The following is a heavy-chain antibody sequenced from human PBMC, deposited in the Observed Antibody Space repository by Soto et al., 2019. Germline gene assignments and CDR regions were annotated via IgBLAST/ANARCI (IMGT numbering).Heavy chain of an antibody. Sequence: QVQLVESGGGVVQPGTSLRLSCAASGFTFSSYAMHWARQAPGKGLEWVTVISIRGGDEYYAESVRGRFTISRDDSKDTLYMQMDSLRVEDTAVYYCARGSIVARQPLYYWGQGTLVTVSS. CDR2: ISIRGGDE. D-gene: IGHD6-6*01. J-gene: IGHJ4*02. CDR3: ARGSIVARQPLYY. V-gene: IGHV3-30*03. CDR1: GFTFSSYA.